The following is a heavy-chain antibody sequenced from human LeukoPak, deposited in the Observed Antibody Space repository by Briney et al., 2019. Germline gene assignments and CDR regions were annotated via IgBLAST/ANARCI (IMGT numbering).Heavy chain of an antibody. CDR1: GGSFSGYY. CDR2: INHSGST. D-gene: IGHD3-3*01. Sequence: SETLSLTCAVYGGSFSGYYWSWIRQPPGKGLEWIGEINHSGSTNYNPSLKSRVTISVDTSKNQFSLKLSSVTAADTAVYYCAKVGGDQLRFLEWLEVPRPFDYWGQGTLVTVSS. V-gene: IGHV4-34*01. CDR3: AKVGGDQLRFLEWLEVPRPFDY. J-gene: IGHJ4*02.